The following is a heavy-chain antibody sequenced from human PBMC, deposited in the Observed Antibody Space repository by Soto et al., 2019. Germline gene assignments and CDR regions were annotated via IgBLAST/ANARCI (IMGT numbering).Heavy chain of an antibody. V-gene: IGHV3-7*01. Sequence: GSLRLSCSASLFTFSRYWMNCVRQAPGKGLEWVANIKKDGTEKNYVESVKGRFTISRDNARNSLYLQMDSLRAEETAVYFCARADTPMITGMDSFDIWGQGTMVTVSS. J-gene: IGHJ3*02. CDR3: ARADTPMITGMDSFDI. D-gene: IGHD5-18*01. CDR1: LFTFSRYW. CDR2: IKKDGTEK.